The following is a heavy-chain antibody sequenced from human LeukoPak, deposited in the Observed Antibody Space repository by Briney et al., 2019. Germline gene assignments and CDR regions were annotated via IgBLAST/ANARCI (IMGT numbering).Heavy chain of an antibody. CDR2: IYYRGST. V-gene: IGHV4-59*01. D-gene: IGHD2-15*01. CDR3: AREGRCSGGSCYSYYYYMDV. Sequence: SETLPLTCTVSGGSISSYYWSWIRQPPGKGLEWIGYIYYRGSTNYNPSLNSRVTISVDTSKNQFSLKLSSVTAADTAVYYCAREGRCSGGSCYSYYYYMDVWGKGTTVTVSS. CDR1: GGSISSYY. J-gene: IGHJ6*03.